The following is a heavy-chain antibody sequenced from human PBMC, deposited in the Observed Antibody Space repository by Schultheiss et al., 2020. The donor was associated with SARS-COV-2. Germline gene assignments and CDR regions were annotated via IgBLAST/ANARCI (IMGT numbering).Heavy chain of an antibody. V-gene: IGHV1-2*02. J-gene: IGHJ3*02. CDR2: INPNSGGT. CDR1: GYTFTGYY. D-gene: IGHD6-13*01. Sequence: GESLKISCKASGYTFTGYYMHWVRQAPGQGLEWMGWINPNSGGTNYAQKLQGRVTMTTDTSTSTAYMELRSLRSDDTAVYYCARASIAAGHLYAFDIRGQGTMVTVSS. CDR3: ARASIAAGHLYAFDI.